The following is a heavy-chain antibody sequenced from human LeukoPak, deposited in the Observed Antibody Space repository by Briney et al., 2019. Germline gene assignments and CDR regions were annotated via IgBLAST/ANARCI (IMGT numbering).Heavy chain of an antibody. J-gene: IGHJ4*02. Sequence: GGSLRLSCAASGFTFSSYAMSWVRQAPGKGLEWVSAISGSGGSTYYADSVKGRFTISRDNSKNTLYPQMNSLRAEDTAVYYCAKLRDILTGYFKTTHFDYWGQGTLVTVSS. D-gene: IGHD3-9*01. V-gene: IGHV3-23*01. CDR1: GFTFSSYA. CDR3: AKLRDILTGYFKTTHFDY. CDR2: ISGSGGST.